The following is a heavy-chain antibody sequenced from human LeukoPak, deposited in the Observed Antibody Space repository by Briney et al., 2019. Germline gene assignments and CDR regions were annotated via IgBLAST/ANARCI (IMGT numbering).Heavy chain of an antibody. D-gene: IGHD6-19*01. CDR1: GFTFSSYT. J-gene: IGHJ4*02. CDR3: AKDSNGWYQRGSNYFDY. V-gene: IGHV3-23*01. CDR2: ITTSDGNT. Sequence: GGSLRLSCAASGFTFSSYTMSWVRQAPGKGLEWVSTITTSDGNTYYADSVKGRFTVSRDNSKNTLFLQMNSLRAKDTAEYYCAKDSNGWYQRGSNYFDYWGQGTLVTVSS.